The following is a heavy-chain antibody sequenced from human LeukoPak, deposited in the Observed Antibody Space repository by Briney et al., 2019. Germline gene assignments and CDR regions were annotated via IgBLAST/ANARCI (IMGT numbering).Heavy chain of an antibody. CDR1: GFTFSTFA. CDR3: ARHVGYYYGSGSNGYYYYYMDV. V-gene: IGHV4-34*01. J-gene: IGHJ6*03. CDR2: INHSGST. Sequence: GSLRLSCAASGFTFSTFAMSWIRQPPGKGLEWIGEINHSGSTNYNPSLKSRVTISVDTSKNQFSLKLSSVTAADTAVYYCARHVGYYYGSGSNGYYYYYMDVWGKGTTVTISS. D-gene: IGHD3-10*01.